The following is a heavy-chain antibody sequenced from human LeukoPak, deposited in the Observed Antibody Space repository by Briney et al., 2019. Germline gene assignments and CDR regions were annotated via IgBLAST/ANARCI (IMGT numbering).Heavy chain of an antibody. J-gene: IGHJ4*02. CDR1: GGSFSGYY. CDR2: INHSGST. CDR3: ARGKSSGSYYSGGFDY. V-gene: IGHV4-34*01. D-gene: IGHD3-10*01. Sequence: SETLSLTCAVYGGSFSGYYWSWIRQPPGKGLEWIGEINHSGSTNYNPSLKSRVTISVDTSKNQFSLKLSSVTAADTAVYYCARGKSSGSYYSGGFDYWGQGTLVTVSS.